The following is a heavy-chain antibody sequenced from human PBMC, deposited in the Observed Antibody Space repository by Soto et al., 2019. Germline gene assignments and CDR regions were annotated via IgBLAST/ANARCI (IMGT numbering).Heavy chain of an antibody. CDR1: GFTFSSYA. CDR2: ISGSGGST. V-gene: IGHV3-23*01. Sequence: EVQLLESGGGLVQPGGSLRLSCAASGFTFSSYAMSWVRQAPGKGLEWVSAISGSGGSTYYADSVKGRFTISRDNSKNTLYLQMNSLRAEDTAVYYCAKGGNDILTGYYHNSPDYYYYYMDVWGKGTTVTVSS. D-gene: IGHD3-9*01. CDR3: AKGGNDILTGYYHNSPDYYYYYMDV. J-gene: IGHJ6*03.